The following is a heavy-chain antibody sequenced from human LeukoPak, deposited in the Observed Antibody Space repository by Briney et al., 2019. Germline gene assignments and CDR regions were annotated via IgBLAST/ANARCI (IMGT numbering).Heavy chain of an antibody. V-gene: IGHV4-4*07. CDR2: IYTSGST. CDR3: ARDVEAAAGSFDY. D-gene: IGHD6-13*01. Sequence: SETLSLTCTVSGDSISSFYWSWIRQPAGKGLEWIGHIYTSGSTNYNPSLKSRVTMSVDTSKNQFSLKLSSVTAADTAVYYCARDVEAAAGSFDYWGQGTLVTVSP. J-gene: IGHJ4*02. CDR1: GDSISSFY.